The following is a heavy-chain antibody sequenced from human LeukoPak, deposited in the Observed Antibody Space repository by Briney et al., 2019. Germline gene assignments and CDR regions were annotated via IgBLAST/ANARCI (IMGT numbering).Heavy chain of an antibody. D-gene: IGHD3-10*01. Sequence: GESLKISCKGSGYSFTIYWIAWVRQMPGKGLEWMGIIYPGDSDTRYSPSFQGQVTISADKSTAYLQWSSLRAPDTAMYYCARHFDYDGKGALDYWGQGTLVTASS. V-gene: IGHV5-51*01. CDR1: GYSFTIYW. J-gene: IGHJ4*02. CDR3: ARHFDYDGKGALDY. CDR2: IYPGDSDT.